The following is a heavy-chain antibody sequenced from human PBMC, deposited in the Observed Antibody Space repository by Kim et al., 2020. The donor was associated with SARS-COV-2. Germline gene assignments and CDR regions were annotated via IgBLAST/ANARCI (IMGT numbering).Heavy chain of an antibody. CDR2: ISSSSSYI. CDR1: GFTFSSYS. CDR3: AREGRITIFGVVIPKDDYMDV. V-gene: IGHV3-21*01. J-gene: IGHJ6*03. D-gene: IGHD3-3*01. Sequence: GGSLRLSCAASGFTFSSYSMNWVRQAPGKGLEWVSSISSSSSYIYYADSVKGRFTISRDNAKNSLYLQMNSLRAEDTAVYYCAREGRITIFGVVIPKDDYMDVWGKGTTITVSS.